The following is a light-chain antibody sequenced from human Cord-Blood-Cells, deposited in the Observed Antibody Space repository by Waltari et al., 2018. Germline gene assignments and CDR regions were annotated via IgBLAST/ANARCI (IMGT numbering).Light chain of an antibody. CDR1: SSDVGSYNL. V-gene: IGLV2-23*01. J-gene: IGLJ1*01. CDR2: EGS. Sequence: QSALTQPASVSGSPGQSITISCTGTSSDVGSYNLVSWYQQHPGKAPKLMIYEGSKRPAGVSKLFSGSKSGNTASLTISGLQAEDESDYYCCSYAGSSTYVFETGTKVTVL. CDR3: CSYAGSSTYV.